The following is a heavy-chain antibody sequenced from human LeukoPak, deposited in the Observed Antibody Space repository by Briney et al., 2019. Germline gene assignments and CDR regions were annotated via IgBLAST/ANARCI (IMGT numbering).Heavy chain of an antibody. V-gene: IGHV3-21*04. CDR3: AKESAYDILTGYSDY. D-gene: IGHD3-9*01. CDR2: ISSSSSYI. J-gene: IGHJ4*02. Sequence: PGGSLRLSCAASGFTFSSYSMSWVRQAPGKGLEWVSSISSSSSYIYYADSVKGRFTISRDNSKNTMYLQMNSLRAEDTAAYYCAKESAYDILTGYSDYWGQGTLVTVSS. CDR1: GFTFSSYS.